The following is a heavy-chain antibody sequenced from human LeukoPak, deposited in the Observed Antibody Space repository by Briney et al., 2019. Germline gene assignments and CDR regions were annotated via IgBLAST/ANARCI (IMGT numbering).Heavy chain of an antibody. CDR1: GLTFSSFG. V-gene: IGHV3-30*18. CDR3: AKDAPPCSGGSCYSGYYLYGMEV. CDR2: IAFDGSNK. D-gene: IGHD2-15*01. Sequence: GGSLRPSCVVSGLTFSSFGMHWARQAPGRGREWVAVIAFDGSNKNNAHSGKGRFTISRDNSKNTLYLQMNSLRAEDPAVFYCAKDAPPCSGGSCYSGYYLYGMEVWGKGTTVTVSS. J-gene: IGHJ6*04.